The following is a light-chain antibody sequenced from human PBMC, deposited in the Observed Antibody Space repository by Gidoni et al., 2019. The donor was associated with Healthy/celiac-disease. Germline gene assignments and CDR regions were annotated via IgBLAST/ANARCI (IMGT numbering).Light chain of an antibody. CDR2: GAS. CDR3: QQYGSSPA. Sequence: EIVLTQSPGTLSLSPGERATLSCRASQSVSSSYLAWYQQKPGQAPRLLIYGASSRATGIPDRFSGSGSGTDLTLTISRLEPEDFAVYYCQQYGSSPAFXGXTKVXIK. CDR1: QSVSSSY. V-gene: IGKV3-20*01. J-gene: IGKJ4*01.